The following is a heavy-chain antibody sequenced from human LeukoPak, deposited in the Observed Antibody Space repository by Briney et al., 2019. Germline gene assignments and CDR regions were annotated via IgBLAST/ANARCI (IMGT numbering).Heavy chain of an antibody. CDR2: ISSSGSTI. Sequence: GGSLRLSCAGSGFTFSSYEMHWVRQAPGKGLEWVSYISSSGSTIYYADSVKGRFTISRDNAKNTLYLQMNSLRAEDTAVYYCARDALSVVAATLGFDPWGQGTLVTVSS. CDR3: ARDALSVVAATLGFDP. J-gene: IGHJ5*02. V-gene: IGHV3-48*03. D-gene: IGHD2-15*01. CDR1: GFTFSSYE.